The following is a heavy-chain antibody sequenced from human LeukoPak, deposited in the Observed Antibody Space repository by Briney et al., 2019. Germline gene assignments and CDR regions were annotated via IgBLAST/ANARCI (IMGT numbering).Heavy chain of an antibody. J-gene: IGHJ4*02. D-gene: IGHD2-2*01. CDR1: GYSISSGYY. Sequence: VKPSETLSLTCTVSGYSISSGYYWGWIRQPPGKGLEWIGSIYYSGSTYYNPSLKSRVTISVDTSKNQFSLKLSSVTAADTAVYYCASKYCSSTSCYHDYWGQGTLVTVSS. V-gene: IGHV4-38-2*02. CDR3: ASKYCSSTSCYHDY. CDR2: IYYSGST.